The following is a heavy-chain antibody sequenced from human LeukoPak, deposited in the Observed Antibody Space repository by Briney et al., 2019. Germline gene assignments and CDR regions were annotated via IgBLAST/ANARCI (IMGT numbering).Heavy chain of an antibody. V-gene: IGHV4-34*01. J-gene: IGHJ6*02. CDR2: INHSGST. Sequence: RTSETLSLTCAVYGGSFSGYYWSWIRQPPGKGLEWIGEINHSGSTTSTPPLKVRVTNSVDTPKNHFSRKLTSLTPPTPAWFSLXXXXXXXXXXWYHYYGMDVWGQGTTVTVSS. CDR1: GGSFSGYY. CDR3: XXXXXXXXXXWYHYYGMDV.